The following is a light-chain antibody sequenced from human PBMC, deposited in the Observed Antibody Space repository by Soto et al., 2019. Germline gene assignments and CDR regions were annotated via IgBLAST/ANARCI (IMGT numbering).Light chain of an antibody. Sequence: VLTQSPGTLSLSPGDSTTLSCRASQSISRYLAWYQQKPGQAPRILIYGASTRATGIPDRLSGSGSGTELNLTISRLQSEDFGVYYCQQYNNWPRTFGQGTKVDIK. CDR3: QQYNNWPRT. CDR1: QSISRY. CDR2: GAS. J-gene: IGKJ1*01. V-gene: IGKV3-15*01.